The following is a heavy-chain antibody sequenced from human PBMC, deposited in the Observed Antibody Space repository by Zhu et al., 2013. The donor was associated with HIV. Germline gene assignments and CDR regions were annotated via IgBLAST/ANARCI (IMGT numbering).Heavy chain of an antibody. V-gene: IGHV1-69*01. CDR2: IIPIFGTA. J-gene: IGHJ6*02. CDR1: GGTFSSYA. Sequence: QVQLVQSGAEVKKPGSSVKVSCKASGGTFSSYAISWVRQAPGQGLEWMGGIIPIFGTANYAQKFQGRVTITADESTSTAYMELSSLRSEDTAVYYCARVAVVVVAATNYYYYGMDVWGQGTTVTVSS. D-gene: IGHD2-15*01. CDR3: ARVAVVVVAATNYYYYGMDV.